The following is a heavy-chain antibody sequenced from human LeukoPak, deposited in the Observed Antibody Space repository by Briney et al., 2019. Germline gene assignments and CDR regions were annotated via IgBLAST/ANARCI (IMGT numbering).Heavy chain of an antibody. V-gene: IGHV4-39*07. J-gene: IGHJ5*02. CDR3: ARVGSGYYYGSGSYYPLPNWFDP. CDR1: GVSISSSSYY. Sequence: PSETLSLTCTVSGVSISSSSYYWGWIRQPPGKGLEWIGSIYYSGSTYYNPSLKSRVTISVDTSKNQFSLKLSSVTAADTAVYYCARVGSGYYYGSGSYYPLPNWFDPWGQGTLVTVSS. CDR2: IYYSGST. D-gene: IGHD3-10*01.